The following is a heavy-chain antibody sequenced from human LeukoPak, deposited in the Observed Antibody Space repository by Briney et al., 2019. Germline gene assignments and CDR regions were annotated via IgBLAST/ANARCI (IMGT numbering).Heavy chain of an antibody. D-gene: IGHD1-26*01. CDR2: IYYSGST. CDR1: GESISGFY. Sequence: PSETLSLTCAVYGESISGFYWNWIRQSPGKGLEWIGYIYYSGSTNYNPSLKSRVTISVDTSKNQFSLKLSSVTAADTAVYYCARHQWVPAFDIWGQGTMVTVSS. J-gene: IGHJ3*02. CDR3: ARHQWVPAFDI. V-gene: IGHV4-59*08.